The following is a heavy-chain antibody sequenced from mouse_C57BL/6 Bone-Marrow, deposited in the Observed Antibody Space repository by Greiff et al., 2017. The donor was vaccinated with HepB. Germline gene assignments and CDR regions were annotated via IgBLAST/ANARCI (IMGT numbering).Heavy chain of an antibody. J-gene: IGHJ2*01. CDR2: IDPNSGGT. V-gene: IGHV1-72*01. CDR3: ALYGNLGDFDY. CDR1: GYTFTSYW. D-gene: IGHD2-1*01. Sequence: QVQLQQPGAELVKPGASVKLSCKASGYTFTSYWMHWVKQRPGRGLEWIVRIDPNSGGTKYNEKFKSKATLTVDKPSSTAYMQLSSLTSEDSAVYYCALYGNLGDFDYWGQGTTLTVSS.